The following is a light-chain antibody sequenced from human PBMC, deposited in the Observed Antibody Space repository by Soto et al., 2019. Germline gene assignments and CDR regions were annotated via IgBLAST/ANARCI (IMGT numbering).Light chain of an antibody. J-gene: IGKJ5*01. CDR2: DAS. Sequence: IVLTLSPATMSLSPGEIASRSCRASQSVSSYLAWYQQKPGQAPRLLILDASNRATGIPARFSGSVAVTDFTLSRSSLEPEDFAVYYSQLRSNLPITFGQGTRWRI. CDR1: QSVSSY. V-gene: IGKV3-11*01. CDR3: QLRSNLPIT.